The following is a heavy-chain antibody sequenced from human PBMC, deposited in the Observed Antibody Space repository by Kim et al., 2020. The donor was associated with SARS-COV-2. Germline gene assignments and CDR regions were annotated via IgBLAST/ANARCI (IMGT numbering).Heavy chain of an antibody. V-gene: IGHV5-51*01. CDR2: IYPGDSDT. Sequence: GESLKISCKGSGYSFTSYWIGWVRQMPGKGLEWMGIIYPGDSDTRYSPSFQGQVTISADKSISTAYLKWSSLKASDTAMYYCAIFGETGRGWLRIGGDYWGQGTLVTVSS. J-gene: IGHJ4*02. D-gene: IGHD5-12*01. CDR1: GYSFTSYW. CDR3: AIFGETGRGWLRIGGDY.